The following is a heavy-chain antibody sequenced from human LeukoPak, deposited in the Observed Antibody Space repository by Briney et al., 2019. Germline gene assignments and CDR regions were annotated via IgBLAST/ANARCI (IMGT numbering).Heavy chain of an antibody. Sequence: SETLSLACTVSGGSISSYYWSWIRQPPGKGLEWIGYIYYSGSTNYNPSLKSRVTMSVDTSKKQFSLKLNSVTAADTAVYYCARGVNYYDSSGYIDYWGQGTLVTVSS. V-gene: IGHV4-59*01. CDR3: ARGVNYYDSSGYIDY. D-gene: IGHD3-22*01. J-gene: IGHJ4*02. CDR1: GGSISSYY. CDR2: IYYSGST.